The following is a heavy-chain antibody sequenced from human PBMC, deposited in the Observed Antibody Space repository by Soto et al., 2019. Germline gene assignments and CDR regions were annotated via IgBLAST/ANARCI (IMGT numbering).Heavy chain of an antibody. J-gene: IGHJ4*01. D-gene: IGHD5-12*01. CDR2: TYYRSKWYY. CDR1: GGXVSSNRAG. V-gene: IGHV6-1*01. Sequence: QXLSLTCAITGGXVSSNRAGWSWVRQSPSRGLEWLGRTYYRSKWYYEYAVSVRGRITSNPDTSKNQYSPHLTSVTTEDTAVYFCARGEQYSGRIFDYWGQGTLVTVSS. CDR3: ARGEQYSGRIFDY.